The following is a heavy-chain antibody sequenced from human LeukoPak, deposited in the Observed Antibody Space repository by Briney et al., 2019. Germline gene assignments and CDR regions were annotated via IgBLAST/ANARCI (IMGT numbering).Heavy chain of an antibody. CDR3: ARERVTMIVVDWFDP. Sequence: GGSLRLSCAASGFTFSSYWMHWVRQAPGKGLVWVSRINSDGSSTSYADSVKGRFTISRDNAKNTLYLQMNSLRAEDTAVYYCARERVTMIVVDWFDPWGQGTLVTVSS. D-gene: IGHD3-22*01. J-gene: IGHJ5*02. V-gene: IGHV3-74*01. CDR2: INSDGSST. CDR1: GFTFSSYW.